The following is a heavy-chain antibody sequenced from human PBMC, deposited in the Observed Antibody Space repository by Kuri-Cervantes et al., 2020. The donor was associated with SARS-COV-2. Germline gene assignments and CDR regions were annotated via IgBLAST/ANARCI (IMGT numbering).Heavy chain of an antibody. CDR3: AVIQNSGSYSTRSSYFDY. D-gene: IGHD1-26*01. CDR2: ISGSGGST. CDR1: GFTFSSYA. J-gene: IGHJ4*02. Sequence: GGSLRLSCAASGFTFSSYAMSWVRQAPGKGLEWVSAISGSGGSTYYADSVKGRFTISRDNSKNTLYLQMNGLRAEDTAVYYCAVIQNSGSYSTRSSYFDYWGQGTLVTVSS. V-gene: IGHV3-23*01.